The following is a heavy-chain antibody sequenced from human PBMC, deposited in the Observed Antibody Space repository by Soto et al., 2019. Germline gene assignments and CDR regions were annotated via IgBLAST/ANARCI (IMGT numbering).Heavy chain of an antibody. D-gene: IGHD6-13*01. V-gene: IGHV4-61*01. Sequence: SETLSLTCTVSRGSVRSGTYYWSWIRQPPGKGLEWIGNIYHSGSTKYNPSLGSRVTISVDKSKNQFSLKLSSVTAADTAVYYCARDYGASWYNLDYWGQGTLVTVS. J-gene: IGHJ4*02. CDR2: IYHSGST. CDR1: RGSVRSGTYY. CDR3: ARDYGASWYNLDY.